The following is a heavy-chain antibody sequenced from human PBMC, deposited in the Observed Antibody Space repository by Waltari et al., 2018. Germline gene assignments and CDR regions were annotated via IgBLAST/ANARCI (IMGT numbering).Heavy chain of an antibody. CDR2: INHRGRT. Sequence: QVQLQQWGAGLLKPSETLSLTCAVYGGSFSGYYWSWIRQPPGKGLEWIGEINHRGRTNSNPSLKSRATLSVDTSKNQFSLKLSSVTAADTAVYYCARGRIALSGSSIAGALRFDYWGQGTLVTVSS. D-gene: IGHD1-26*01. V-gene: IGHV4-34*01. J-gene: IGHJ4*02. CDR1: GGSFSGYY. CDR3: ARGRIALSGSSIAGALRFDY.